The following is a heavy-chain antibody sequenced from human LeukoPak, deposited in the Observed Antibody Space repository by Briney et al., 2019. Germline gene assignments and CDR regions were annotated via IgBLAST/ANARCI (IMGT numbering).Heavy chain of an antibody. CDR2: INSDGNST. Sequence: PGGSLRLSGAASGFTFSSYCRHWLPHAPGKGXXXXSRINSDGNSTRYEDSVKGRFTIYTDNDKNKLYMQMKSLRAEDKAVYYCARDLYIAVTAPWGQGTLVTVSS. CDR1: GFTFSSYC. CDR3: ARDLYIAVTAP. V-gene: IGHV3-74*01. D-gene: IGHD6-19*01. J-gene: IGHJ5*02.